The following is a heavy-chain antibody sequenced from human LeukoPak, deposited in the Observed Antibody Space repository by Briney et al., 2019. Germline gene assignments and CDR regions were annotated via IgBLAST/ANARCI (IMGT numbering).Heavy chain of an antibody. CDR1: GFTFSSYS. D-gene: IGHD6-19*01. CDR3: ARVTGSGGDY. J-gene: IGHJ4*02. V-gene: IGHV3-48*01. CDR2: ISSSSSTI. Sequence: GGSLRLPCAASGFTFSSYSMNWVRQAPGKGLEWVSYISSSSSTIYYADSVKGRFTISRDNAKNSLYLQMNSLRAEDTAVYYCARVTGSGGDYWGQGTLVTVSS.